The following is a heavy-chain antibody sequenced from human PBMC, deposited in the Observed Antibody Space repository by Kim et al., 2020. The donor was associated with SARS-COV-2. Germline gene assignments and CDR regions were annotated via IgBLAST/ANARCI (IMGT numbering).Heavy chain of an antibody. CDR2: MNPNNGDT. CDR1: GYTFTGYY. CDR3: ARTSSSSYTSMVHY. V-gene: IGHV1-2*06. J-gene: IGHJ4*02. D-gene: IGHD3-10*01. Sequence: ASVKVSCKASGYTFTGYYMHWVRQAPGQGLEWMGRMNPNNGDTHYPQKFQGRVSMTRDSSISTAYMELSRLRSDDTAIYYCARTSSSSYTSMVHYWGQGTLVTVSS.